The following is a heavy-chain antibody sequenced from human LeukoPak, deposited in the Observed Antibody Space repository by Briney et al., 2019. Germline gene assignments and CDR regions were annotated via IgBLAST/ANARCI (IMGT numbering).Heavy chain of an antibody. D-gene: IGHD3-3*01. CDR2: INPSGGST. CDR3: AREAITIFGLVRTQTTKGPHRFDP. V-gene: IGHV1-46*01. J-gene: IGHJ5*02. CDR1: GYTFTSCH. Sequence: ASVKVSCKASGYTFTSCHMHWVRQAPGQGLEWMGIINPSGGSTNYAQRFRGRVTMTRDMSTGTVYMELSSLTSEDTAVYYCAREAITIFGLVRTQTTKGPHRFDPWGQGTLVTVSS.